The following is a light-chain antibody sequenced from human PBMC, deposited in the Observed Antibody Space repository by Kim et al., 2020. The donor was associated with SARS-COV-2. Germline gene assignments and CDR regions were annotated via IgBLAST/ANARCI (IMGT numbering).Light chain of an antibody. CDR1: GSNIGAGYD. V-gene: IGLV1-40*01. CDR2: GNS. J-gene: IGLJ2*01. CDR3: QSYDSSLSGVV. Sequence: GVTISCTGSGSNIGAGYDVHWYQQLPGTAPKLLIYGNSNRPSGVPDRFSGSKSGTSASLAITGLQAEDEADYYCQSYDSSLSGVVFDGGTQLTVL.